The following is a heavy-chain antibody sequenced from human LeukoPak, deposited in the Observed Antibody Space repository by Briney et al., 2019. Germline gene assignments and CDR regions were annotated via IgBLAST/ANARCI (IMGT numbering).Heavy chain of an antibody. CDR3: AKDWKEVGYCASGSCYSDY. V-gene: IGHV3-23*01. D-gene: IGHD2-15*01. Sequence: PGGSLRLSCAASGFTLSTYAMSWVRQAPGKGLEGVSGISGGGGSTYYADSVKGRFTISRDNSKNTLYLQMNSLRAEDTAVYYCAKDWKEVGYCASGSCYSDYWGQGTLVTVSS. CDR2: ISGGGGST. CDR1: GFTLSTYA. J-gene: IGHJ4*02.